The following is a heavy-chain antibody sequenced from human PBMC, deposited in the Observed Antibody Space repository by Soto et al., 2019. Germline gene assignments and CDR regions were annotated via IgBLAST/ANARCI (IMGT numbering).Heavy chain of an antibody. D-gene: IGHD2-15*01. V-gene: IGHV3-48*02. CDR3: ARGLGYCSGGSCYSDY. Sequence: EVQLVESGGGLVQPGGSLRLSCAASGFTCSTYSMNWVRQAPGKGLEWVSYISSSSSTIYYADSVKGRFTISRDNAKNSLYLQMNSLRDADTAVYYCARGLGYCSGGSCYSDYWGQGTLVTVSS. J-gene: IGHJ4*02. CDR2: ISSSSSTI. CDR1: GFTCSTYS.